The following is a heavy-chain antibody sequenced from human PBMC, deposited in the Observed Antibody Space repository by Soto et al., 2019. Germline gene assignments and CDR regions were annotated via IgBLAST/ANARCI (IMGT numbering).Heavy chain of an antibody. D-gene: IGHD3-3*01. V-gene: IGHV3-23*01. CDR3: AKGGFWSDYYYYGMDV. Sequence: EVQLLESGGGLVQPGGSLRLSCAASGFTFSSYAMSWVRQAPGKGLEWVSAISGSGGSTYYADSVKGRFTISRDNSKNTLYLQMNSLRAEDTAVYYRAKGGFWSDYYYYGMDVWGQGTTVTVSS. CDR1: GFTFSSYA. J-gene: IGHJ6*02. CDR2: ISGSGGST.